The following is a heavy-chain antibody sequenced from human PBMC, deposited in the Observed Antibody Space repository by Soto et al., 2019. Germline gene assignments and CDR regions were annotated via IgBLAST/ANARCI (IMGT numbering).Heavy chain of an antibody. Sequence: GGSLSLSCAASGFTFSSYGMTWVRQAPGKGLEWVSFSSATGAGTYYADSVKGRFTISRDNSKDTLYLQMTSLRADDTAVYYCAKDRRAGGNYGFYSDFWGQGALVTVFS. J-gene: IGHJ4*02. D-gene: IGHD1-7*01. CDR3: AKDRRAGGNYGFYSDF. V-gene: IGHV3-23*01. CDR1: GFTFSSYG. CDR2: SSATGAGT.